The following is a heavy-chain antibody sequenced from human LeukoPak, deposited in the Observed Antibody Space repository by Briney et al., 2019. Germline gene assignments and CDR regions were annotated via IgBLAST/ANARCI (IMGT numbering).Heavy chain of an antibody. CDR3: ARDLGAAGFFDF. D-gene: IGHD6-13*01. CDR1: GGSISRYY. CDR2: IYYSGST. J-gene: IGHJ4*02. Sequence: KASETLSLTCTVSGGSISRYYWSWIRQPPGKGLEWIGNIYYSGSTNYNPSLKSRVTISVDTSKNQFSLKLSSVTAADTAVYYCARDLGAAGFFDFWGQGTLVTVSS. V-gene: IGHV4-59*01.